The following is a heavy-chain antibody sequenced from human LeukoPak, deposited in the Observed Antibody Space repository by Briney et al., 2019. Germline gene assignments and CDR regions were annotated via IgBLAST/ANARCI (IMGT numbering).Heavy chain of an antibody. V-gene: IGHV3-20*04. CDR2: INWNGGST. CDR1: GFTFDDYG. CDR3: AELGITMIGGV. J-gene: IGHJ6*04. D-gene: IGHD3-10*02. Sequence: GGSLRLSCAASGFTFDDYGMSWVRQAPGKGLEWVSGINWNGGSTGYADSAKGRFTISRDNAKNSLYLQMNSLRAEDTAVYYCAELGITMIGGVWGKGTTVTISS.